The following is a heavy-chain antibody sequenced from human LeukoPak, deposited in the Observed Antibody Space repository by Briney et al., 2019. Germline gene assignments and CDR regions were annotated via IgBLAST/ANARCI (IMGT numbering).Heavy chain of an antibody. Sequence: GGSLRLSCAASGFPFSTHAMSWVRQAPGKGLEWVSAISGGGGSTYYADSVKGRFTISRDNSKNTLYLEMNSLRADDTAVYYCAIPPSGWPSPFDYWGQGTLVTVSS. V-gene: IGHV3-23*01. CDR1: GFPFSTHA. J-gene: IGHJ4*02. CDR3: AIPPSGWPSPFDY. D-gene: IGHD6-19*01. CDR2: ISGGGGST.